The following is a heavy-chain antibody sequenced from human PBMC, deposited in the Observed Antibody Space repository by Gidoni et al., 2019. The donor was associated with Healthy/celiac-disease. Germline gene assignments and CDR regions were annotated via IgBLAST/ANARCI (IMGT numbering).Heavy chain of an antibody. CDR2: ISHSGST. D-gene: IGHD3-9*01. CDR1: GGSISSSNW. J-gene: IGHJ6*02. CDR3: ARDHRDMWTNIYYYYGMDV. Sequence: QVQLQESGPGLVKPSGTLSLTCAVSGGSISSSNWWSWVRQPPGKGLEWIGEISHSGSTNYNPSLKSRVTISVDKSKNQFSLKLSSVTAADTAVYYCARDHRDMWTNIYYYYGMDVWGQGTTVTVSS. V-gene: IGHV4-4*02.